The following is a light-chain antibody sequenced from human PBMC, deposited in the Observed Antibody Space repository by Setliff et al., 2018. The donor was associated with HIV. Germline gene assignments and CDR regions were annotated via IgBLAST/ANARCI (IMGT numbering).Light chain of an antibody. CDR2: DVS. CDR3: SSFTSSTTLV. J-gene: IGLJ1*01. V-gene: IGLV2-14*03. CDR1: SSDVGGHNF. Sequence: QSALDQPASVSGSPGQSITISCTGTSSDVGGHNFVSWYQQYPGKAPTLMIYDVSNRPSGISNRFSGSKSGNTASLTISGLQAEDEADYYCSSFTSSTTLVFGTGTKVTVL.